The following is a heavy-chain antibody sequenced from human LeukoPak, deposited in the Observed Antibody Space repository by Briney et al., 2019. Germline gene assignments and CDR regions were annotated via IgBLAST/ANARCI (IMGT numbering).Heavy chain of an antibody. Sequence: ASVKVSCKASGGTFSSYAISWVRQAPGQGLEWMGRISPIFGTANYAQKFQGRVTITTDESTSTAYMELSSLRSEDTAVYYCARDGITIFGVEFYYMDVWGKGTTVTVSS. CDR1: GGTFSSYA. D-gene: IGHD3-3*01. CDR3: ARDGITIFGVEFYYMDV. V-gene: IGHV1-69*05. CDR2: ISPIFGTA. J-gene: IGHJ6*03.